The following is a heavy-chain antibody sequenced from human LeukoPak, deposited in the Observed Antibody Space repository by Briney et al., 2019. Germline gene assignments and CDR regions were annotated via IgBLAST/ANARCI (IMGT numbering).Heavy chain of an antibody. V-gene: IGHV3-33*01. CDR1: GFTFSSYG. J-gene: IGHJ4*02. CDR2: IWYDGSNK. CDR3: AREGRHYYFDY. Sequence: PGGSLRLSCAASGFTFSSYGMHWVRQAPGKGLEWVAVIWYDGSNKYYADSVKGRFTISRDNSKNTLYLQMNSLRAEDTAVYYCAREGRHYYFDYWGQGTLVTVSS. D-gene: IGHD2-15*01.